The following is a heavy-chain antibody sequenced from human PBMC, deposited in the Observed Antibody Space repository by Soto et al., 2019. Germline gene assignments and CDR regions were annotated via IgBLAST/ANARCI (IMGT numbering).Heavy chain of an antibody. Sequence: SETLSLTCTVSGDSIRSSSYWGWIRQPPGKGPEWIGSIYSTGSTYYNPSLNSQVTKSVDTSKNQFSLNVISVTAADTAVYYCRRSSRYSTDVWGQGTTVTVSS. CDR3: RRSSRYSTDV. CDR2: IYSTGST. J-gene: IGHJ6*02. V-gene: IGHV4-39*01. D-gene: IGHD6-13*01. CDR1: GDSIRSSSY.